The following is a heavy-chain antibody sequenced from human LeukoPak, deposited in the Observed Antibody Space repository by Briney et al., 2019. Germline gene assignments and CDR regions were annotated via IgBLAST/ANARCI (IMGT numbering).Heavy chain of an antibody. J-gene: IGHJ4*02. CDR3: ARGFGSGTPKDY. D-gene: IGHD3-10*01. CDR1: GGSISSGGYY. CDR2: IYYSGST. V-gene: IGHV4-31*03. Sequence: SETLSLTCTVSGGSISSGGYYWSWIRQHPGKGLEWIGYIYYSGSTYYNPSLKSRVTISVDTSKNQFSLKLSSVTAADTAVYYCARGFGSGTPKDYRGQGTLVTVSS.